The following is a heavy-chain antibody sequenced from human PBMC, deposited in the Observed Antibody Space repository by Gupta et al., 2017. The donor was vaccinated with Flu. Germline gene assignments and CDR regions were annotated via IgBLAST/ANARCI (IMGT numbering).Heavy chain of an antibody. CDR2: INHSGST. Sequence: QVQLQQWGAGLLKPSETLSLTCAVYGGSFSGYYWSWIRQPPGKGLEWIGEINHSGSTNYNPSLKSRVTISVDTSKNQFSLKLSSVTAADTAVYYCARGYSSSKVFDYWGQGTLVTVSS. J-gene: IGHJ4*01. CDR3: ARGYSSSKVFDY. CDR1: GGSFSGYY. V-gene: IGHV4-34*01. D-gene: IGHD6-13*01.